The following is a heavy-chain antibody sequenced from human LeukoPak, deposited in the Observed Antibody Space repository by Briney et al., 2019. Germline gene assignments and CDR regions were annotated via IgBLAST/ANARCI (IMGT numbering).Heavy chain of an antibody. J-gene: IGHJ4*02. D-gene: IGHD2-15*01. CDR3: AAVAVYCSGGSCYPKYLKLDY. CDR2: IVVGSGNT. V-gene: IGHV1-58*02. Sequence: ASVKVSCKASGFTFTSSAMQWVRQARGQRLEGIGWIVVGSGNTNYAQKFQERVTITRDMSTSTAYMELSSLRSEDTAVYYCAAVAVYCSGGSCYPKYLKLDYWGQGTLVTVSS. CDR1: GFTFTSSA.